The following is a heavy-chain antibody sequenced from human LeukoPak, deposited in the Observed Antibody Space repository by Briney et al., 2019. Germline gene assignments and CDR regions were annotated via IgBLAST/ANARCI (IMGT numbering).Heavy chain of an antibody. D-gene: IGHD3-22*01. CDR2: ISSSSSYI. CDR3: ARDGSYYDSSGYYYVLFPLDY. V-gene: IGHV3-21*01. Sequence: GGSLRLSCTASGFTFSSYSMNWVRQAPGKGLGWVSSISSSSSYIYYADSVKGRFTISRDNAKNSLYLQMNSLRAEDTAVYYCARDGSYYDSSGYYYVLFPLDYWGQGTLVTVSS. CDR1: GFTFSSYS. J-gene: IGHJ4*02.